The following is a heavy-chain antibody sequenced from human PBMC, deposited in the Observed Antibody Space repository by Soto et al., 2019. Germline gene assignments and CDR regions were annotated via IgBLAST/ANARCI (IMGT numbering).Heavy chain of an antibody. D-gene: IGHD5-12*01. Sequence: GGSLRLSCAASGFTFSSYAMHWVRQAPGKGLEWVAVISYDGSNKYYADSVKGRFTISRDNSKNTLYLQMNGLRAEDTAVYYCARDRDIVATIGWYFDYWGQGTLVTVSS. J-gene: IGHJ4*02. CDR2: ISYDGSNK. V-gene: IGHV3-30-3*01. CDR1: GFTFSSYA. CDR3: ARDRDIVATIGWYFDY.